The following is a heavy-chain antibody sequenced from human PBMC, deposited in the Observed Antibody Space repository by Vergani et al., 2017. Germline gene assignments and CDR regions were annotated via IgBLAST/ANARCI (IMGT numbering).Heavy chain of an antibody. J-gene: IGHJ6*02. D-gene: IGHD2-21*01. CDR2: IKSTFDRGTT. CDR1: GFTFSSYW. CDR3: TTDPRYCGDGSCYWLRDHHYYGMDV. Sequence: EVQLVESGGGLVQPGGSLRLSCAASGFTFSSYWMSWVRRTPGKGLEWVGRIKSTFDRGTTDYAAAVKGRFTISRDDSKNTLFLQMNGLKTEDIGVYYCTTDPRYCGDGSCYWLRDHHYYGMDVWGQGTTVTVSS. V-gene: IGHV3-15*01.